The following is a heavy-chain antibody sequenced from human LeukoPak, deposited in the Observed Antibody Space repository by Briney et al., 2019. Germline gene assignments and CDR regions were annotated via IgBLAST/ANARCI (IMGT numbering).Heavy chain of an antibody. CDR2: INSDGSST. J-gene: IGHJ4*02. V-gene: IGHV3-74*01. Sequence: GGSLRLSCAASGFTFSSYWMHWVRQAPGKGLVWVSRINSDGSSTSYADSVKGRFTISRDNAKNTLYLQMNSLRAEDTAVYYCARDRRYYDSSGYCTLFDYWGQGTLVTVSS. CDR1: GFTFSSYW. D-gene: IGHD3-22*01. CDR3: ARDRRYYDSSGYCTLFDY.